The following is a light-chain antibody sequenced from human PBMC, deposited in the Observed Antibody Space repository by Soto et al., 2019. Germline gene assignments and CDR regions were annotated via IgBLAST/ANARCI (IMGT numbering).Light chain of an antibody. V-gene: IGLV1-47*01. J-gene: IGLJ1*01. Sequence: QSVLTQPPSASGTPGQRVTISCSGSSSNIGSNYVYWYQQLPGTVPKLLIYRNNQRPSGVPDRFSGSKSGTSASLAISGLRSEDEADYYCAAWDDSLRGYVFGTGTKVTVL. CDR1: SSNIGSNY. CDR2: RNN. CDR3: AAWDDSLRGYV.